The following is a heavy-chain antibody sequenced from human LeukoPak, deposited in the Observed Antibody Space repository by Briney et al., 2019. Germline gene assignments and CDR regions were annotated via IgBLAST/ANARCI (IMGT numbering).Heavy chain of an antibody. D-gene: IGHD3-10*01. CDR2: IYSGGST. Sequence: KTSETLSLTCTVSGGSISSGDYYWSWIRQPPGKGLEWIGYIYSGGSTYYNPSLKSRVTISVDTSKNQFSLKLSSVPALDTAVYYCARGYYYGSGSYQFDYWGQGTLVTVSS. CDR3: ARGYYYGSGSYQFDY. CDR1: GGSISSGDYY. J-gene: IGHJ4*02. V-gene: IGHV4-30-4*08.